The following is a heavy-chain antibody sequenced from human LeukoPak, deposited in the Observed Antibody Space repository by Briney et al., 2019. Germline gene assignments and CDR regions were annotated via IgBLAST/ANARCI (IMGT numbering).Heavy chain of an antibody. CDR2: IHYSGST. V-gene: IGHV4-61*08. Sequence: PSETLSLTCTVSGGSISSGDYYWSWIRQPPGKGLEWIGYIHYSGSTNYNPSLKSRVTISVDTSKNQFSLKLSSVTAADTAVYYCARGYCSGGSCHDAFDIWGQGTMVTVSS. CDR1: GGSISSGDYY. D-gene: IGHD2-15*01. CDR3: ARGYCSGGSCHDAFDI. J-gene: IGHJ3*02.